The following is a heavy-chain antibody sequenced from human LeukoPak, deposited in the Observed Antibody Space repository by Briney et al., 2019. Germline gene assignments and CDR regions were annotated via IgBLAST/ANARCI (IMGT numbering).Heavy chain of an antibody. J-gene: IGHJ6*02. CDR3: ARLHCSGGSCYYYYGMDV. D-gene: IGHD2-15*01. Sequence: PSETLSLTCTVSGGSISSYYWSWIRQPPGKGLEWIGYIYYSGSTNYNPSLKSRVTISVDTSKNQFSLKLSSVTAADTAVYYCARLHCSGGSCYYYYGMDVWGQGTTVTVSS. CDR2: IYYSGST. CDR1: GGSISSYY. V-gene: IGHV4-59*08.